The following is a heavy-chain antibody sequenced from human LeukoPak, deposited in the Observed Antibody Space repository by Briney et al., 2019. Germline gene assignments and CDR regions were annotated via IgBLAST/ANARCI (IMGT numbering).Heavy chain of an antibody. CDR1: GYSFISYW. J-gene: IGHJ6*03. D-gene: IGHD4-11*01. Sequence: GESLKISCKGSGYSFISYWIGWVRQMPGKGLEWMGIIYPGDSDTRYSPSFQGQVTISADKFISTAYLQWSSLKDSDTAMYYCARTYYSNYGYYYYYMDVWGKGTTVTVSS. V-gene: IGHV5-51*01. CDR3: ARTYYSNYGYYYYYMDV. CDR2: IYPGDSDT.